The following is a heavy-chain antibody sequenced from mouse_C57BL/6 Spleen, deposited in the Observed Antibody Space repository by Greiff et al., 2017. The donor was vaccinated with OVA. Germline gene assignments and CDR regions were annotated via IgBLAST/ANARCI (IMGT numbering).Heavy chain of an antibody. CDR3: ARYYYGSSYVYFDY. J-gene: IGHJ2*01. Sequence: EVQRVESGGGLVKPGGSLKLSCAASGFTFSDYGMHWVRQAPEKGLEWVAYISSGSSTIYYADTVKGRFTISRDNAKNTLFLQMTSLRSEDTAMYYCARYYYGSSYVYFDYWGQGTTLTVSS. V-gene: IGHV5-17*01. CDR1: GFTFSDYG. D-gene: IGHD1-1*01. CDR2: ISSGSSTI.